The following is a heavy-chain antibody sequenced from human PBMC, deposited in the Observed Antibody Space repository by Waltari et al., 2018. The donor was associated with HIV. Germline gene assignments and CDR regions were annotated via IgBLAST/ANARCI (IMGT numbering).Heavy chain of an antibody. J-gene: IGHJ4*02. CDR1: GGSIRRGGYY. Sequence: QVQLQESGPGLVKPSQTLSLTCTVSGGSIRRGGYYWSWIRQHPGKGLAWIGYIYYSGSTYSNPSLKSRVTISVDTSKNQFSLKLSSVTAADTAVYYCARFIHDYGDYEGDYWGQGTLVTVSS. D-gene: IGHD4-17*01. CDR2: IYYSGST. CDR3: ARFIHDYGDYEGDY. V-gene: IGHV4-31*03.